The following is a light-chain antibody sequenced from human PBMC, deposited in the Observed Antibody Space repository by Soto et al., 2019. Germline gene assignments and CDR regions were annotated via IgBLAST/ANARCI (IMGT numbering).Light chain of an antibody. Sequence: EIVLTQSPATLSLSPGERGTLSCRASESVTDYLAWYQQKPGQAPRLLVHDVSNRAAGIPTRFSGGGSGTDFTLTISNVEPEDFAVYYCQQRSDWPWTFGQGTKVEIK. CDR1: ESVTDY. J-gene: IGKJ1*01. V-gene: IGKV3-11*01. CDR2: DVS. CDR3: QQRSDWPWT.